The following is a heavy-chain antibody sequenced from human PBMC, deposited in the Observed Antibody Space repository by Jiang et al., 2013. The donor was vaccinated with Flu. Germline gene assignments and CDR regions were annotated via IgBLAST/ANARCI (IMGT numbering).Heavy chain of an antibody. Sequence: VKPSETLSLTCHCLWWLHPVVTSGPGIRQPPGKGLEWIGYIYYTGSTNYNPSLRSRVTISVDTSKNQFSLKLTSVTAADTAVYYCARLGMVGTVVDYWGQGTLVAVSS. CDR3: ARLGMVGTVVDY. CDR2: IYYTGST. J-gene: IGHJ4*02. CDR1: WLHPVVTS. D-gene: IGHD1-26*01. V-gene: IGHV4-59*08.